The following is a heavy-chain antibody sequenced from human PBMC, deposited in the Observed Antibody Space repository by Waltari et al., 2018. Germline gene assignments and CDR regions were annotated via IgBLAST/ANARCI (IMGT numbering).Heavy chain of an antibody. CDR3: VKKVDEVFDSNGLGFDAFDV. J-gene: IGHJ3*01. V-gene: IGHV3-23*01. Sequence: EVQLLESGGDLVQPGGSLRLSCAASGITFSNYAIHWVRLAPGTGLEWVPAITVGDDTYYADSVKGLFTISRDHDKNSVFLQMNDLRPQDTGLYYCVKKVDEVFDSNGLGFDAFDVWGRGTMVSVSS. CDR2: ITVGDDT. D-gene: IGHD3-9*01. CDR1: GITFSNYA.